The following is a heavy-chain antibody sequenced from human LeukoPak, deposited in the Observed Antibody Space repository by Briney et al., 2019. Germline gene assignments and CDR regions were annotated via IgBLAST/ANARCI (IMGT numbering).Heavy chain of an antibody. V-gene: IGHV3-66*01. Sequence: GGSLRLSCAASGFTVGNNYISWVRQAPGRGLEWVSVIYTGGTTNYADSVKGRFTISRDSSKNMFYLQMNNLRAEDTAIYYCARDLFNRDAFDIWGPGTMVTVSS. CDR1: GFTVGNNY. J-gene: IGHJ3*02. CDR2: IYTGGTT. D-gene: IGHD3-3*01. CDR3: ARDLFNRDAFDI.